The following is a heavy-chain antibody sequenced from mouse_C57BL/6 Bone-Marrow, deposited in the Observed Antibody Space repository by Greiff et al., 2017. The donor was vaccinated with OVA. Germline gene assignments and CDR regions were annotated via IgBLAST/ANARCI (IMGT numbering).Heavy chain of an antibody. CDR2: IYPGSGST. CDR3: ARIRRPFAD. J-gene: IGHJ3*01. D-gene: IGHD2-12*01. Sequence: QVQLQQPGAELVKPGASVTMSCKASGYTFTSYWIPWVKQRPGQGLEWIGDIYPGSGSTNYTAKFKSKATLTVDTSSSTAYMQLSSLTSEDAAVNCSARIRRPFADWGQGTLVTVSA. V-gene: IGHV1-55*01. CDR1: GYTFTSYW.